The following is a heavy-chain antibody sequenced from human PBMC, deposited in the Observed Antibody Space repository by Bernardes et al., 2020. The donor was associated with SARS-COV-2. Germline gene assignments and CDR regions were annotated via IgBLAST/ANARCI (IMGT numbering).Heavy chain of an antibody. J-gene: IGHJ4*02. V-gene: IGHV3-11*04. CDR2: ISSSGSSI. CDR3: ASRTRVGAKYY. Sequence: GGSLRLSCAASGFTFSDYYMSWIRQAPGKGLEWVSTISSSGSSIYYADSVKGRFTISRDNAKNSLYLQMNSLRAEDTAVYYCASRTRVGAKYYWGQGTLVTVSS. CDR1: GFTFSDYY. D-gene: IGHD1-26*01.